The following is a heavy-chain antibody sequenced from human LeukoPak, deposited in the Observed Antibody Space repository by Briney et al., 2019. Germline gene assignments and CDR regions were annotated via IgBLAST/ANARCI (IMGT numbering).Heavy chain of an antibody. CDR1: GGSVSNYY. J-gene: IGHJ3*02. V-gene: IGHV4-59*02. CDR2: IYYTGNT. CDR3: ARDAGFNQREDAFDI. D-gene: IGHD1-14*01. Sequence: SETLSLTCTVSGGSVSNYYWSWIRQPPGEGLEWIGYIYYTGNTNYNPSLKSRVIISVDTSKNQFSLKLSSVTAADTAVYYCARDAGFNQREDAFDIWGQGTMVTVSS.